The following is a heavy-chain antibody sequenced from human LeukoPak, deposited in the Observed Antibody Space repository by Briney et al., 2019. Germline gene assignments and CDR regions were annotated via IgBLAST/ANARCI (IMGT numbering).Heavy chain of an antibody. CDR1: GGSISSSSYY. CDR3: ARAKDTAMAPYYFDY. CDR2: IYYNGST. Sequence: SETLSLTCTVSGGSISSSSYYWGWIRQPPGKGLEYIGYIYYNGSTNYNPSLKSRASISVDTSKNQFSLKLSSVTAADTAVYYCARAKDTAMAPYYFDYWGQGTLVTASS. D-gene: IGHD5-18*01. V-gene: IGHV4-61*05. J-gene: IGHJ4*02.